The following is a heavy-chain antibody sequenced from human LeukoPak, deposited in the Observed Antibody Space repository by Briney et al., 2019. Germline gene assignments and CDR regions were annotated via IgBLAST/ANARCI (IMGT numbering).Heavy chain of an antibody. D-gene: IGHD3-10*01. CDR1: GGSFSGYY. CDR3: ARIYGSGVAKDY. Sequence: WETLSLTCAVYGGSFSGYYWSWIRQPPGKGLEWIGEINHSGSTNYNPSLKRRVTISVDTSRHQLSLKLRSATAAATAVYSSARIYGSGVAKDYWGQGTLVTVSS. V-gene: IGHV4-34*01. CDR2: INHSGST. J-gene: IGHJ4*02.